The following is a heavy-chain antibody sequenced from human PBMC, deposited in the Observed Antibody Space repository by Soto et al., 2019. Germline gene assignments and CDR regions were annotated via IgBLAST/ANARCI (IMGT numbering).Heavy chain of an antibody. D-gene: IGHD3-10*01. CDR3: ARVWFGESSWFDP. J-gene: IGHJ5*02. Sequence: QLQLQESGSGLVKPSQTLSLTCTVSGGSISIGGYCWSWIRQPPGQGLEWIGYICHSGNTYYNPSPKSRVTPSLDRSKNPFSLNLSSVTAADTAVYYCARVWFGESSWFDPWGQGTLVSVSS. CDR2: ICHSGNT. V-gene: IGHV4-30-2*01. CDR1: GGSISIGGYC.